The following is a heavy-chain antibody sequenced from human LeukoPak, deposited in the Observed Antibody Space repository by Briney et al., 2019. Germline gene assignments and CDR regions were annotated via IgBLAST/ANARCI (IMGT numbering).Heavy chain of an antibody. CDR1: GFTFSTYS. Sequence: GGSLRLSCAASGFTFSTYSMNWVRQAPGKGLEWVSSISSSSSYIYYADSVKGRFTISGDNAKNSLYLQMNSLRAEDTAVYYCARGGGSMYYDILTGYYPDYWGQGTLVTVSS. J-gene: IGHJ4*02. CDR2: ISSSSSYI. V-gene: IGHV3-21*01. D-gene: IGHD3-9*01. CDR3: ARGGGSMYYDILTGYYPDY.